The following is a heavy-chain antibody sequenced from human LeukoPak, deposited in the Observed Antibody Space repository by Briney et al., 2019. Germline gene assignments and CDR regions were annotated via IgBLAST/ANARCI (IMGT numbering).Heavy chain of an antibody. Sequence: GGSLRLSCAASGFTFSSYAMTWVRQAPGKGLAWVSSISKSDGSTYYADSVKGRFTISRDNSKNTVYLRMDSLRVEDTAIYYCARGALIPDFRGQGTLVTVSS. D-gene: IGHD2-21*01. CDR1: GFTFSSYA. V-gene: IGHV3-23*01. CDR3: ARGALIPDF. CDR2: ISKSDGST. J-gene: IGHJ4*02.